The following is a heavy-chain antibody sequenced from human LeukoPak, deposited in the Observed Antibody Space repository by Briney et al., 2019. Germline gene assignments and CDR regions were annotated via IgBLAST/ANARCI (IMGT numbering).Heavy chain of an antibody. V-gene: IGHV4-4*07. J-gene: IGHJ5*02. CDR3: ARDTVPLEYCGGDCSNNWFDP. CDR1: GGSISSYH. Sequence: PSETLPLTCTVSGGSISSYHWSWIRQPAGKGLEWIGRIYTSGSTNYNPSLKSRVTMSVDTSKNQFSLKLSSVTAADTAVYYCARDTVPLEYCGGDCSNNWFDPWGQGTLVTVSS. CDR2: IYTSGST. D-gene: IGHD2-21*01.